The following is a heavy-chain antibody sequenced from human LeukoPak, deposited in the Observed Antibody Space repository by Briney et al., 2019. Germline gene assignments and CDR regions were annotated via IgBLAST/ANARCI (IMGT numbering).Heavy chain of an antibody. D-gene: IGHD2-2*02. J-gene: IGHJ4*02. Sequence: GRSLRLSCVASGFSFSSYGMNWVRQAPGKGLEWVAVISYDGSNKFYADSVKGRFTISRDNSKNTLYLEMNSLRAEDTAVYYCAKEAPATAIPGVLDFWGQGTLVTVSS. V-gene: IGHV3-30*18. CDR2: ISYDGSNK. CDR3: AKEAPATAIPGVLDF. CDR1: GFSFSSYG.